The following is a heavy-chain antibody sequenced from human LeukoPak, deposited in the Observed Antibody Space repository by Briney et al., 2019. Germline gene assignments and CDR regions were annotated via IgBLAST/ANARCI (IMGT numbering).Heavy chain of an antibody. CDR1: GGSFRGYY. CDR2: INHSGST. CDR3: ARGKELERAFDY. V-gene: IGHV4-34*01. Sequence: SETLSLTCAVYGGSFRGYYWSWIRQPPGKGLEWIGEINHSGSTNYNPSLKSRVTISVDTSKNQFSLKLSSVTAADTAVYYCARGKELERAFDYWGQGTLVTVSS. J-gene: IGHJ4*02. D-gene: IGHD1-1*01.